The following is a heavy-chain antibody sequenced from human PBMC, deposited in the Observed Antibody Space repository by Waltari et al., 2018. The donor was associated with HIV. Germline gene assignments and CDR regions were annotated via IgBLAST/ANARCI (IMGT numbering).Heavy chain of an antibody. CDR3: TTIQFYYVFEF. V-gene: IGHV3-15*01. CDR2: NKTKTEGGTV. J-gene: IGHJ4*02. CDR1: GCTFRNAW. D-gene: IGHD3-10*02. Sequence: EVQLVDSAGGLGKPGGSLSLSCVVSGCTFRNAWLSWVSQAPGTGLEWFSRNKTKTEGGTVDYAAPVTGRFTISRDDSQSTLYLEINSLKTKDTAVYYCTTIQFYYVFEFWGQGTLVTVSS.